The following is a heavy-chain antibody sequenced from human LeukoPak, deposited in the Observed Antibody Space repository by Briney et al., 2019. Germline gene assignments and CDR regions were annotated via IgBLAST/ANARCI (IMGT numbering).Heavy chain of an antibody. CDR2: IYYSGST. D-gene: IGHD2-15*01. CDR1: GGSISSYY. J-gene: IGHJ4*02. V-gene: IGHV4-59*01. Sequence: PSETLSLTCTVSGGSISSYYWSWIRQPPGKGLEWIGYIYYSGSTNYNPSLKSRVTISVDTSKNQFSLKLSSVTAADTAVYYCARDTLYCSGGSCYGENYDYWGQGTLVTVSS. CDR3: ARDTLYCSGGSCYGENYDY.